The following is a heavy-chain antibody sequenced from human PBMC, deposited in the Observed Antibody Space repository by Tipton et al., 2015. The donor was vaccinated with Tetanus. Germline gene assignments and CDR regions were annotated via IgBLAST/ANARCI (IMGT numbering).Heavy chain of an antibody. Sequence: GLLKPSETLSLTCTVSGASISTYYWSWIRQPPGKGLEWIGYIYYRGSTNYNPSLKSRVTISVDTPKNQFSLKLSSVTAADTAVYYCARDRTICSGGSCYGIPGAFDIWGQGTMVTVSS. D-gene: IGHD2-15*01. V-gene: IGHV4-59*01. CDR1: GASISTYY. CDR3: ARDRTICSGGSCYGIPGAFDI. J-gene: IGHJ3*02. CDR2: IYYRGST.